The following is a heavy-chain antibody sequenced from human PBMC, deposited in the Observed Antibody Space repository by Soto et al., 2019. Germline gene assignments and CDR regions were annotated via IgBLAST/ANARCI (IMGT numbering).Heavy chain of an antibody. CDR2: MSHSGGT. J-gene: IGHJ3*02. V-gene: IGHV4-34*01. CDR3: ARVERGTATTVVDAFDI. CDR1: GGFVSSGSYY. Sequence: QVQLQQWGAGLLKPSETLSLTCAVYGGFVSSGSYYWSWIRQPPGKGLEWIGEMSHSGGTHFNPSLKRRVTTSVDTSKNQFSPKMSSVTAADTALYYCARVERGTATTVVDAFDIWGPGTMVTVSS. D-gene: IGHD1-1*01.